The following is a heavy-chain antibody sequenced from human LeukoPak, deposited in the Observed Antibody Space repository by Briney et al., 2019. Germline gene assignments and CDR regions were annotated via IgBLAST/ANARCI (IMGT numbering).Heavy chain of an antibody. D-gene: IGHD6-19*01. V-gene: IGHV1-18*01. CDR2: ISAYNGNT. CDR3: TRDLGQWLIQGIFFDY. Sequence: GASVKVSCKASGYTFTSYGISWVRQAPGQGLEWMGWISAYNGNTNYAEKLQGRVTMTTDTSTSTAYMELRSLRSDDTAVYHCTRDLGQWLIQGIFFDYWGQGTLVTVSS. J-gene: IGHJ4*02. CDR1: GYTFTSYG.